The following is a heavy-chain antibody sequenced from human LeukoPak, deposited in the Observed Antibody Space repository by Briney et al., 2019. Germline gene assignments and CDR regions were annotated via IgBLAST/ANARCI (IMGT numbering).Heavy chain of an antibody. J-gene: IGHJ4*02. CDR1: GFTFSGYS. Sequence: GGSLRLSCAASGFTFSGYSMNWIRQAPGEGLEWISYIDGSSNNIYYAESVKGRFTISRDNAKNSLYLQMNSLRAEDTAVYYCARAPSDIVATFLLYYFDYWGQGTLVTVSS. CDR2: IDGSSNNI. V-gene: IGHV3-48*04. D-gene: IGHD5-12*01. CDR3: ARAPSDIVATFLLYYFDY.